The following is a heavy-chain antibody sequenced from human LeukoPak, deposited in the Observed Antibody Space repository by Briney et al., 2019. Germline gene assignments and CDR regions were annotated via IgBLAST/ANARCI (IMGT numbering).Heavy chain of an antibody. Sequence: SVKVSCKASGGTFSSYAISWVRQAPGQGLEWMGGIIPIFGTANYAQKFQGRVTITADESTSTAYMELSSLRSEDTAVYYCATWSVTIFGVMNWFDPWGQGTLVTVSS. CDR2: IIPIFGTA. CDR3: ATWSVTIFGVMNWFDP. J-gene: IGHJ5*02. D-gene: IGHD3-3*01. CDR1: GGTFSSYA. V-gene: IGHV1-69*01.